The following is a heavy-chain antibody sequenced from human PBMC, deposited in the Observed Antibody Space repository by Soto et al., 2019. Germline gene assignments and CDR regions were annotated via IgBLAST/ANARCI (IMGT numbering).Heavy chain of an antibody. J-gene: IGHJ6*03. Sequence: SETLSLTCAVYGGSFSGYYWSWIRQPPGKGLEWIGEINHSGSTNYNPSLKSRVTISVDTSKNQFSLKLSSVTAADTAVYYCARGIMDYDILTGYYYYMDVWGKGTTVTVSS. CDR2: INHSGST. V-gene: IGHV4-34*01. CDR3: ARGIMDYDILTGYYYYMDV. D-gene: IGHD3-9*01. CDR1: GGSFSGYY.